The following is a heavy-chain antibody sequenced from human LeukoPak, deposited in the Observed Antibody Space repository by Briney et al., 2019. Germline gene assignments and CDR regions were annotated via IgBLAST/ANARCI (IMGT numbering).Heavy chain of an antibody. J-gene: IGHJ4*02. V-gene: IGHV1-2*02. CDR2: INPNSGGT. CDR1: VYTFTADY. Sequence: GASVKVSCKASVYTFTADYMHWVRQAPGQGLEWMGWINPNSGGTNYAQKFQGRVTMTRDTSINTAYMELSRLRSADTAVYYCERGGSYLFDYWGQGTLVTVSS. CDR3: ERGGSYLFDY. D-gene: IGHD1-26*01.